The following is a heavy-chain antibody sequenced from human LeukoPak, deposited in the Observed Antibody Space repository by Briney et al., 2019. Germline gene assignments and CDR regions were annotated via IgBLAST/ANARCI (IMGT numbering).Heavy chain of an antibody. CDR1: GFTFSSYG. J-gene: IGHJ4*02. Sequence: GRSLRLSCAASGFTFSSYGMHWVRQAPGKGLEWVAVISYDGSNKYYADSVKGRFTISRDNSKNTLYLQMNSLRAEDTAVYYCAKDLLSGSYYHHGFDYWGQGTLVTVSS. CDR3: AKDLLSGSYYHHGFDY. D-gene: IGHD1-26*01. CDR2: ISYDGSNK. V-gene: IGHV3-30*18.